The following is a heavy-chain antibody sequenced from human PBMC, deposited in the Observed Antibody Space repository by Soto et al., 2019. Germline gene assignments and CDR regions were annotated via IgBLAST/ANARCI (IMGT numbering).Heavy chain of an antibody. CDR3: ARDAIAPLGV. D-gene: IGHD3-22*01. V-gene: IGHV4-59*01. CDR1: GGSISSYY. J-gene: IGHJ6*02. Sequence: QVQLQESGPGLVKPSETLSLTCTVSGGSISSYYWSWIRQPPGKGLEWIGYIYYSGSTNYNPSLKSRVTISVDTSKNQFSLKLSSETAADTAVYYCARDAIAPLGVWGQGTTVTVSS. CDR2: IYYSGST.